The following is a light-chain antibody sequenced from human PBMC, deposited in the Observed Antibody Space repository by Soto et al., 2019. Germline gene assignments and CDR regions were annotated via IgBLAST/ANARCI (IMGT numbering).Light chain of an antibody. CDR2: GAS. Sequence: EIVMTQSPVTLSVSPGERATLSCRASQSISSNLAWYQHKPGQAPRLLIYGASTRATGIPARFSGSGSGTEFTLTISSLQSEDFAVYYCQQYNNWPQTFGHGTKVEIK. CDR3: QQYNNWPQT. CDR1: QSISSN. V-gene: IGKV3-15*01. J-gene: IGKJ1*01.